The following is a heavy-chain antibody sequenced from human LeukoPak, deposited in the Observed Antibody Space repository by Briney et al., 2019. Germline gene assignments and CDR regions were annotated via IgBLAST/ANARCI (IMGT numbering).Heavy chain of an antibody. D-gene: IGHD2-2*01. CDR2: INHSGST. J-gene: IGHJ5*02. Sequence: SETLSLTCAVYGGSFSGYYWSWIRQPPGKGLEWIGEINHSGSTNYNPSLKSRVTISVDTSKNQFSLKLSSETAADTAVYYCARGGIVVVPAAPASSWFDPWGQGTLVTVSS. CDR3: ARGGIVVVPAAPASSWFDP. CDR1: GGSFSGYY. V-gene: IGHV4-34*01.